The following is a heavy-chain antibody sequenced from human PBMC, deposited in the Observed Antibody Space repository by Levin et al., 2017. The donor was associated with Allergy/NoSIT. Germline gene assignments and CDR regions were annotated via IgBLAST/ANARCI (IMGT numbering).Heavy chain of an antibody. D-gene: IGHD6-19*01. V-gene: IGHV3-23*01. CDR2: INANNGRT. J-gene: IGHJ4*02. Sequence: GESLKISCAASGFNFNTYAMTWVRQAPGKGLEWVSSINANNGRTKYADSLKGRATISRDNSKNTLFLQLSGLRVEDTAVYFCAKDLLGTAVAGDYFENWGQGTLVTVSS. CDR3: AKDLLGTAVAGDYFEN. CDR1: GFNFNTYA.